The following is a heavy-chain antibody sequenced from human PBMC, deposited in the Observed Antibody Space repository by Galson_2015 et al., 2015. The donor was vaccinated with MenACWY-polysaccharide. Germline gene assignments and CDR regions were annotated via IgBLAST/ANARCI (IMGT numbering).Heavy chain of an antibody. Sequence: SETLSLTCTVSHGSLTSYYWSWTRQPAGKGLDWIGRIHASGSTTYNPSFRSRVTMSVDTSKNQFSLSLTSVTAADTAVYYCARRNLGNWFFDLWGRGTLVTVSS. D-gene: IGHD1-14*01. CDR1: HGSLTSYY. V-gene: IGHV4-4*07. CDR3: ARRNLGNWFFDL. CDR2: IHASGST. J-gene: IGHJ2*01.